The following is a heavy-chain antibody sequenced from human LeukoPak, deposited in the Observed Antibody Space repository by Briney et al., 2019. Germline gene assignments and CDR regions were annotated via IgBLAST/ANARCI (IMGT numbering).Heavy chain of an antibody. Sequence: EWMGWMNPNSGNTGYAQKFQGRVTITRNTSISTAYMELSSLRSEDTAVYYCARGIGFFDYWGQGTLVTVSS. CDR2: MNPNSGNT. D-gene: IGHD3-10*01. V-gene: IGHV1-8*01. J-gene: IGHJ4*02. CDR3: ARGIGFFDY.